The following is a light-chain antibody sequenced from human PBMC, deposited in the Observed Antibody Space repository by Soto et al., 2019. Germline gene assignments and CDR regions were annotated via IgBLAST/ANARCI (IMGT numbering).Light chain of an antibody. CDR2: DVS. CDR3: QQYSSLWA. CDR1: QSFGRW. J-gene: IGKJ1*01. V-gene: IGKV1-5*01. Sequence: DIQMTQSPSTLSASVGDRFTITFRASQSFGRWLAWYQQKPGKPPKLLIYDVSRLESGVPSRFSGTDSGAEFTLTISRLQPEDVATYYCQQYSSLWAFGQGTKVDI.